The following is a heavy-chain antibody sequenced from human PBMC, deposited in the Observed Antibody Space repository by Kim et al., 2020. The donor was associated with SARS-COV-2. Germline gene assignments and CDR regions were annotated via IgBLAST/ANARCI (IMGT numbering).Heavy chain of an antibody. CDR1: GFTFTGYA. J-gene: IGHJ4*02. CDR3: MKGGWGWIWDH. D-gene: IGHD2-2*03. V-gene: IGHV3-23*01. Sequence: GGSLRLSCTTSGFTFTGYAMSWVRQAPGKGLEWVSSIDGSDGTTYYVDSVKGRFTIPRDNSKNTLYLQMSNLRADDTAVYYCMKGGWGWIWDHWGQGTLV. CDR2: IDGSDGTT.